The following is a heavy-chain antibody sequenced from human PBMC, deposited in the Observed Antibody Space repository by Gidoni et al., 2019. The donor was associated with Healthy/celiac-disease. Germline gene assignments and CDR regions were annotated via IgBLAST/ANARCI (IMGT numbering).Heavy chain of an antibody. CDR3: ARHGPLRAFDY. J-gene: IGHJ4*02. V-gene: IGHV3-21*01. Sequence: EVQLVESGGGLVKPGGSLRLSCPASGFTFSSYSMNWVRQAPGKGLEWVSSISSSSSYIYYADSVKGRFTISRDNAKNSLYLQMNSLRAEDTAVYYCARHGPLRAFDYWGQGTLVTVSS. CDR1: GFTFSSYS. D-gene: IGHD4-17*01. CDR2: ISSSSSYI.